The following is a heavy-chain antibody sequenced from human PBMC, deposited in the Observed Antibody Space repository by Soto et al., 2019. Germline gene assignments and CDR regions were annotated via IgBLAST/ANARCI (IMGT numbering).Heavy chain of an antibody. CDR3: ARDQDGEGYFDY. CDR1: GFTFSSYA. V-gene: IGHV3-23*01. CDR2: ISGSGGST. D-gene: IGHD2-21*01. Sequence: GGSLRLSCAASGFTFSSYAMSWVRQAPGKGLEWVSSISGSGGSTYYADSVKGRFTISRDNSRNTLYLQMNSLRAEDTAVYYCARDQDGEGYFDYWGQGTLVTVSS. J-gene: IGHJ4*02.